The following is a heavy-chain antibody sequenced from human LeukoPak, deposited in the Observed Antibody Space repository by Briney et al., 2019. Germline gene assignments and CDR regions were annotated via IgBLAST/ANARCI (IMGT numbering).Heavy chain of an antibody. CDR1: GFNFNDYA. CDR2: IRYDGSKK. J-gene: IGHJ3*02. Sequence: GGSLRLSCTASGFNFNDYAMHWVRQAPGKGLEWVACIRYDGSKKYYADSVKGRFTISRDNSKNTLYLQMNSLRPEDTAVYYCANPDETFYDVLTGYRQSTSLAFDIWGQGTMVTVSS. V-gene: IGHV3-30*02. D-gene: IGHD3-9*01. CDR3: ANPDETFYDVLTGYRQSTSLAFDI.